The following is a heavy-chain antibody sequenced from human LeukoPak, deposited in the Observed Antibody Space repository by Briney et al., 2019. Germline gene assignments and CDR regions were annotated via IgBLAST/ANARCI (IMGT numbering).Heavy chain of an antibody. Sequence: ASVKVSCKVSGYTLTELSMHWVRQAPGKGLEWVGGFDPEDGKTIYAQKFQGRVTMTEDTSTDTAYMELSSLRSEDTAVYYCATAPLAAAGRFDYWGQGTLVTVSS. CDR2: FDPEDGKT. CDR1: GYTLTELS. J-gene: IGHJ4*02. V-gene: IGHV1-24*01. CDR3: ATAPLAAAGRFDY. D-gene: IGHD6-13*01.